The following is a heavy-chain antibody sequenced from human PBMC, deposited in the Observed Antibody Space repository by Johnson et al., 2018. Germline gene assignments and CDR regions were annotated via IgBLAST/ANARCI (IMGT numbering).Heavy chain of an antibody. CDR3: AKDKRIYGGAEYFQH. D-gene: IGHD3-3*01. CDR2: ISYDGSNK. Sequence: QVQLVESGGGVVQPGRSLRLSCAASGFTFSSYGMHWVRQAPGKGLEWVAVISYDGSNKYYADSVKGRFTISRDNSKNTLYLQMNSLRDGDTAVYYCAKDKRIYGGAEYFQHWGQGTLVTVSS. J-gene: IGHJ1*01. V-gene: IGHV3-30*18. CDR1: GFTFSSYG.